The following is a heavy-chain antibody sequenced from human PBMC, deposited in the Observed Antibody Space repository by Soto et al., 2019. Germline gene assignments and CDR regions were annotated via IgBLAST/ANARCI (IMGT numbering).Heavy chain of an antibody. Sequence: QLQLQESGSGLVKPSQTLSLTCAVSGGSISSGGYSWGWIRQPPGKGLEWIGYNYHCGSTYHNPSLNSRITISVDRSKNQFSLKLSSVTAADTAVYYCGRVPSPWGQGTLVTVSS. CDR1: GGSISSGGYS. CDR2: NYHCGST. V-gene: IGHV4-30-2*01. J-gene: IGHJ5*02. CDR3: GRVPSP.